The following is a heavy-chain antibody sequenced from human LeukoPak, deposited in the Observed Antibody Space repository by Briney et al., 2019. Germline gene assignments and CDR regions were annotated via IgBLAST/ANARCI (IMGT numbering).Heavy chain of an antibody. CDR3: ARDGTPSYDILTGYDLLVYGMDV. CDR2: IYHDGSS. Sequence: SETLSLTCTVSGGSISSSSYYWGWIRQPPGKGLEWIGNIYHDGSSYYNPSLKSRVTISVDTSRNQFSLRLSSVTAADTAVYSCARDGTPSYDILTGYDLLVYGMDVWGQGTTVTVSS. V-gene: IGHV4-39*02. D-gene: IGHD3-9*01. J-gene: IGHJ6*02. CDR1: GGSISSSSYY.